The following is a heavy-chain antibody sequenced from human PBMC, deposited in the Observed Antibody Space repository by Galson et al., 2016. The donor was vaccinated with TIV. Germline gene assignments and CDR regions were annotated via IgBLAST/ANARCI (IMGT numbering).Heavy chain of an antibody. CDR1: GFAVSSNQ. J-gene: IGHJ3*01. D-gene: IGHD2-15*01. CDR2: IYSGGTP. CDR3: ARVQESLAAVEAFDV. Sequence: SLRLSCAASGFAVSSNQMNWVRQAPGKGLEWVSTIYSGGTPEYADSVKGRFIISRDTLKNTVSLQMNTLRTEDTAVYFCARVQESLAAVEAFDVWGQGTLATVSS. V-gene: IGHV3-53*01.